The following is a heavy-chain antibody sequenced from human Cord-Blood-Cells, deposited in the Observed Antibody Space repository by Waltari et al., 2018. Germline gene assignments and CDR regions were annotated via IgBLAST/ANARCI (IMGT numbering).Heavy chain of an antibody. CDR1: GYTFTTYD. D-gene: IGHD7-27*01. J-gene: IGHJ3*02. V-gene: IGHV1-18*01. CDR2: ISAYNSNT. CDR3: ARGTWGSSAFDI. Sequence: QVQLVQSGAEVKKPGASVKVSCKASGYTFTTYDISWVRQAPGQGLEWMGWISAYNSNTNYAQKLQGRVTMTTDTSTSTDYMELRSLRSDDTAVYYRARGTWGSSAFDIWGQGTMVTVSS.